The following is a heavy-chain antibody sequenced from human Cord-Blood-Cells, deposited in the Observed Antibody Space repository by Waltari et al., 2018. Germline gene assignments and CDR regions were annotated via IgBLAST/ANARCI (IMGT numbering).Heavy chain of an antibody. J-gene: IGHJ4*02. Sequence: EVQLVESGGGLVQPGRSLRLFCAASGFTFADYAMHWVRQAPGKGLEWVSGISWNSGSIGYADSVKGRFTISRDNAKNSLYLQMNSLRAEDTALYYCAKEGYDYFDYWGQGTLVTVSS. V-gene: IGHV3-9*01. D-gene: IGHD5-12*01. CDR2: ISWNSGSI. CDR1: GFTFADYA. CDR3: AKEGYDYFDY.